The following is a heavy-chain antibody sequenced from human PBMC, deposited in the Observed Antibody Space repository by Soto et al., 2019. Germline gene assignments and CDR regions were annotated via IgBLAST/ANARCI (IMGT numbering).Heavy chain of an antibody. CDR2: IYYSGST. Sequence: PSETLSLTCTVSGGSISSGGYYWSWIRQHPGKGLEWIGYIYYSGSTYYNPSLKSRVTISVDTSKNQFSLKLSSVTAADTAVYFCARWWLGGYDSYFDYWGQGALVTVSS. CDR3: ARWWLGGYDSYFDY. CDR1: GGSISSGGYY. J-gene: IGHJ4*02. D-gene: IGHD5-12*01. V-gene: IGHV4-31*03.